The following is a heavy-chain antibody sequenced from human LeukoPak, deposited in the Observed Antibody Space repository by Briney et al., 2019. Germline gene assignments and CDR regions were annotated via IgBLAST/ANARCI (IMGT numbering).Heavy chain of an antibody. Sequence: GGSLRLSCAVSGFTFSSYGMHWVRQAPGKGLEWEAVIWYDGSNKYYADSVKGRFTISRDNSKNTLYLQMNNLRAEDTAVYYCARGDGYNFHYFDYWGQEPWSPSSQ. V-gene: IGHV3-33*01. D-gene: IGHD5-24*01. CDR1: GFTFSSYG. CDR2: IWYDGSNK. CDR3: ARGDGYNFHYFDY. J-gene: IGHJ4*01.